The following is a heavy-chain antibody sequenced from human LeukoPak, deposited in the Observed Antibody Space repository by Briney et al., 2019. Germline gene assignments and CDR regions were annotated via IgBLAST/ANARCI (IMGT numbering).Heavy chain of an antibody. CDR3: AKEGEDHTYDFNYYTYYYMDV. Sequence: PGGSLRLSCAASGFTFSSYGMHWVRQAPGKGLEWVADIWYDGSNKYYGDSVKGRFTISRDNSKNTLYLQMNSLRAEDTAIYYCAKEGEDHTYDFNYYTYYYMDVWGKGTTVTVS. CDR1: GFTFSSYG. CDR2: IWYDGSNK. J-gene: IGHJ6*03. V-gene: IGHV3-33*06. D-gene: IGHD3-3*01.